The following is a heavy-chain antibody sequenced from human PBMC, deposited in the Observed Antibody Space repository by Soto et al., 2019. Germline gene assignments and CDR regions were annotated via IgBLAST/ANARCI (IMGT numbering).Heavy chain of an antibody. CDR3: ARHGRMAV. CDR2: IDPSDSYS. V-gene: IGHV5-10-1*01. Sequence: PGESLKISCKGSGYSLTSYWLSWVRQMPGKGLGWMGRIDPSDSYSNYSPSFQGHVPISADKSINAACLQWSSLKSSDTAIYYCARHGRMAVSGQGTTVNVSS. CDR1: GYSLTSYW. J-gene: IGHJ6*02.